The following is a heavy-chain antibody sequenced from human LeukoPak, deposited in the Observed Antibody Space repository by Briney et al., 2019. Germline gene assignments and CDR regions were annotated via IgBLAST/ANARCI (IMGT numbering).Heavy chain of an antibody. Sequence: GGSLRLSCAASGFTFSILAMNWVRQAPGKGLEWVSAISGSGGSTYYADFVKGRFTISRDNSKNTLYLQMNSLRAEDTAVYYCAKYFVEGEAYFDYWGQGTLVTVSS. J-gene: IGHJ4*02. CDR1: GFTFSILA. V-gene: IGHV3-23*01. D-gene: IGHD3-16*01. CDR3: AKYFVEGEAYFDY. CDR2: ISGSGGST.